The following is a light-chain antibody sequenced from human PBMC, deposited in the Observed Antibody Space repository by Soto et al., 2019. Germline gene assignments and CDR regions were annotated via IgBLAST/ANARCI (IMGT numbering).Light chain of an antibody. CDR3: QQYKKWPRT. CDR1: QSVSSN. CDR2: DAS. J-gene: IGKJ1*01. V-gene: IGKV3-15*01. Sequence: ESVLTQSACTLSMSPGERATLSCRASQSVSSNFAWYQQKPGQAPRLLIYDASTRATGIPARFSGSGSGTEFTLTISSLQSEDFAVYYCQQYKKWPRTFGHGTKVDIK.